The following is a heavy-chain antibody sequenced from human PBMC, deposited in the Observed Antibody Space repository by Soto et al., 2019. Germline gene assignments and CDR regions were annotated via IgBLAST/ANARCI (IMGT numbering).Heavy chain of an antibody. Sequence: EVQLLESGGGLIQPGGSLRLSCEASGFTFSNYGMTWVRLAPGKGLEWVSTISGSGGRTFYADPVKGRFTISRDNSKNTLYLQMKSLRAEDTAVYYCAKEIIVSTLADFFDYWGQGTLVTVSS. CDR1: GFTFSNYG. V-gene: IGHV3-23*01. D-gene: IGHD2-15*01. CDR2: ISGSGGRT. J-gene: IGHJ4*02. CDR3: AKEIIVSTLADFFDY.